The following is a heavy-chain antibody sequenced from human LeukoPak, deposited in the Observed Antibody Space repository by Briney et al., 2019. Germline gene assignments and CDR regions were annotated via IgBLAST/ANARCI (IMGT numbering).Heavy chain of an antibody. Sequence: GGSLRLSCAASGFSFSSYAMNWVRQAPGKGLEWVSSIFGGGGTTYYADSVKGRFTISRDNSKNTLYLQMNSLRAEDTAVYYCAKGSSTNGVCYLDWGQGTLVTVSS. CDR2: IFGGGGTT. D-gene: IGHD2-8*01. CDR1: GFSFSSYA. J-gene: IGHJ4*02. V-gene: IGHV3-23*01. CDR3: AKGSSTNGVCYLD.